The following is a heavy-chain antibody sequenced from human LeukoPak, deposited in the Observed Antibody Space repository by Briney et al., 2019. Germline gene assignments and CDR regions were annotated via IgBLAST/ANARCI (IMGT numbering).Heavy chain of an antibody. D-gene: IGHD1-26*01. CDR3: ARAHSGLWTDY. Sequence: GGSLRLSCAASGFTFSNAWMSWVRQAPGKGLEWVSYISSSSSTIYYADSVKGRFTISRDNAKNSLYLQMNSLRAEDTAVYYCARAHSGLWTDYWGQGTLVTVSS. V-gene: IGHV3-48*01. CDR1: GFTFSNAW. CDR2: ISSSSSTI. J-gene: IGHJ4*02.